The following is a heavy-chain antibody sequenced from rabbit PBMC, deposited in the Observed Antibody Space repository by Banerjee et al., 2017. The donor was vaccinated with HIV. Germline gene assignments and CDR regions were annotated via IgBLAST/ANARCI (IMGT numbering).Heavy chain of an antibody. CDR2: INTNSGNA. Sequence: VRQAPGKGLEWIACINTNSGNAVYASWAKGRFTISKTSSTTVTLQMTSLTAADTATYFCARESGSAGAGYALWGPGTLVTVS. J-gene: IGHJ4*01. D-gene: IGHD6-1*01. CDR3: ARESGSAGAGYAL. V-gene: IGHV1S40*01.